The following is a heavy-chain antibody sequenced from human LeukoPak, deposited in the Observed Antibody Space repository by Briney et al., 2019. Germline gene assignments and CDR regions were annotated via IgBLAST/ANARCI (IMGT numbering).Heavy chain of an antibody. CDR1: GFTFSSYS. Sequence: GGSLRLSCAASGFTFSSYSMSWVRQAPGKGLEWVSSISGSGGRIDYADSVKGRFTISGDNSKNTLSQQMNSLTAEDTAVYYCAKNPRLEGWIYFDSWGQGILVTVSS. J-gene: IGHJ4*02. D-gene: IGHD1-1*01. CDR3: AKNPRLEGWIYFDS. CDR2: ISGSGGRI. V-gene: IGHV3-23*01.